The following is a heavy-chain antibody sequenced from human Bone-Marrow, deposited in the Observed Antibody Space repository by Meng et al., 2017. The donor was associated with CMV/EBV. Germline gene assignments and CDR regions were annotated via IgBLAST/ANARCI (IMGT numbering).Heavy chain of an antibody. V-gene: IGHV1-2*02. CDR1: GYTFTGYY. Sequence: ASVKVSCKAFGYTFTGYYMHWVRQAPGQGLEWMGWINPNSGGTNYAQKFQGRVTMTRDTSISTAYMELSRLRSDDTAVYYCARSPPNIFGLIGAFDIWGQGTMVTVSS. J-gene: IGHJ3*02. CDR3: ARSPPNIFGLIGAFDI. CDR2: INPNSGGT. D-gene: IGHD3/OR15-3a*01.